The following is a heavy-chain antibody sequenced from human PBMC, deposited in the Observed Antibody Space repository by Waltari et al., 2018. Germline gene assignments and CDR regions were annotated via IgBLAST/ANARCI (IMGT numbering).Heavy chain of an antibody. Sequence: QVQLVESGGGVVQPGRSLRLSCAASGFTFSSYGMHWVRQAPGKGLEWVAVISYDGSNKDYADSVKGRFTISRDNSKNTLYLQMNSLRAEDTAVYYCAKARGGFWDPSYMDVWGKGTTVTVSS. CDR1: GFTFSSYG. V-gene: IGHV3-30*18. CDR3: AKARGGFWDPSYMDV. D-gene: IGHD3-3*01. CDR2: ISYDGSNK. J-gene: IGHJ6*03.